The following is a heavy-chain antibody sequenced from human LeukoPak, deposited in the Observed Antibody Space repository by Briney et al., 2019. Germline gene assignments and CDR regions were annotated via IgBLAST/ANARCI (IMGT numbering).Heavy chain of an antibody. CDR2: ISSSSSYI. Sequence: GGSLRLSCAASGFTFSSYSMNWVHQAPGKGLEWVSSISSSSSYIYYADSVKGRFTISRDNAKNSLYLQMNSLRAEDTAVYYCARDETRDYGMDVWGQGTTVTVSS. CDR3: ARDETRDYGMDV. CDR1: GFTFSSYS. V-gene: IGHV3-21*01. J-gene: IGHJ6*02.